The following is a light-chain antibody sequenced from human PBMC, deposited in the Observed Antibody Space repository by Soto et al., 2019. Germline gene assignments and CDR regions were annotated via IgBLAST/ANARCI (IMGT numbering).Light chain of an antibody. Sequence: EIIITQSPATLSVSPGERATLSCRATQSVSSHLAWYQQKNGQAPRLLIYHSSSRATGIPARFSGSGSGTEFSLTISSLQSEDFAVYYCQQYYTWPPSTTFGQGTRLEIK. V-gene: IGKV3D-15*01. CDR1: QSVSSH. CDR3: QQYYTWPPSTT. CDR2: HSS. J-gene: IGKJ5*01.